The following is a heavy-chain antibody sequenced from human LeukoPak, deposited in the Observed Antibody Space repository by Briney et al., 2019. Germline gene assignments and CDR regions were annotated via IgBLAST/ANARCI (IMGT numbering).Heavy chain of an antibody. CDR3: ARKSYYDSSSYSRRNDASDI. D-gene: IGHD3-22*01. CDR1: GRTFSSYA. V-gene: IGHV1-18*01. J-gene: IGHJ3*02. CDR2: ISTYNGNT. Sequence: ASVKVSCKASGRTFSSYAISWVRQAPGQGLEWMGWISTYNGNTNYAQKLQGRVTMTTDTSTSTAYMELRSLRSDDTAVYYCARKSYYDSSSYSRRNDASDIWGQGTMVTVSS.